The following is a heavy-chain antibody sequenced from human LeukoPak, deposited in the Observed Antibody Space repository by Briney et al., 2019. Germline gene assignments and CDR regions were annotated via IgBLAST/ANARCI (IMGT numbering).Heavy chain of an antibody. V-gene: IGHV3-48*03. CDR2: ISSSGSTI. J-gene: IGHJ4*02. D-gene: IGHD5-12*01. CDR1: GFTFSSYE. CDR3: ARDSHYSGYDYPLLYFDY. Sequence: GGSLRLSCAASGFTFSSYEMNWVRQAPGKGLEWVSYISSSGSTIYYADSVKGRFTISRDNAKNSLYLQMNSLRAEDTAAYYCARDSHYSGYDYPLLYFDYWGQGTLVTVSS.